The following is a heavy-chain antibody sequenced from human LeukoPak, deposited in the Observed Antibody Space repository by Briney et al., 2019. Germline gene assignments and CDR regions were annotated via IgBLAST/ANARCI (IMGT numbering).Heavy chain of an antibody. Sequence: PSETLSLTCTVSGYSISSGYYWGWIRQPPGKGLEWIGSIYHSGSTYYNPSLKSRVTISVDTSKNQLSLKLSSVTAADTAVYYCARRPVTDIVVVPAAPYLTYFDYWGQGTLVTVSS. CDR2: IYHSGST. D-gene: IGHD2-2*01. J-gene: IGHJ4*02. CDR1: GYSISSGYY. CDR3: ARRPVTDIVVVPAAPYLTYFDY. V-gene: IGHV4-38-2*02.